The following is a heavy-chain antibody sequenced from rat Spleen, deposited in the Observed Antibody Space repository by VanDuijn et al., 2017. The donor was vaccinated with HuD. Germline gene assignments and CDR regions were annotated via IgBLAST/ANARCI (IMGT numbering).Heavy chain of an antibody. CDR2: ISSGGST. J-gene: IGHJ2*01. Sequence: QVQLKESGPGLVQPSQTLSLTCTVSGFSLTSYGVSWVRQPPGKGLEWIAAISSGGSTYYNSVLKSRLSISRDTSKSQVFLKMNSLQTEDTAMYFCARSKSSYSDYWGQGVMVTVSS. CDR1: GFSLTSYG. D-gene: IGHD1-2*01. V-gene: IGHV2-6*01. CDR3: ARSKSSYSDY.